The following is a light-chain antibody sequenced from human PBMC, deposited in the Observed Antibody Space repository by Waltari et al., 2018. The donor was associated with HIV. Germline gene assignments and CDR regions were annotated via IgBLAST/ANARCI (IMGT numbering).Light chain of an antibody. CDR1: SSDIGNYNL. V-gene: IGLV2-23*01. CDR2: EAL. Sequence: QSALTQPASVSGSPGQSITISCTGTSSDIGNYNLVSWYQQHPGKAPKLIIYEALNRPSWVSDRISGSKSANTASLTISGLQAEDEADYYCSSYGGSRNWLFGGGTKLTVL. J-gene: IGLJ2*01. CDR3: SSYGGSRNWL.